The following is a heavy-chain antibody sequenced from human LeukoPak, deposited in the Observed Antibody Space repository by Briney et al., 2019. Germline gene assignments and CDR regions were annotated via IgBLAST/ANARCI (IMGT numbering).Heavy chain of an antibody. CDR2: IYYSGST. CDR3: ARGGSSWFNWFDP. D-gene: IGHD6-13*01. Sequence: SETLSLTCTVSGGSISSSSYYWGWIRQPPGKGLEWIGSIYYSGSTYYNPSLKRRVTISVDTSKNQFSLKLSSVTAADTAVYYCARGGSSWFNWFDPWGQGTLVTVSS. V-gene: IGHV4-39*07. CDR1: GGSISSSSYY. J-gene: IGHJ5*02.